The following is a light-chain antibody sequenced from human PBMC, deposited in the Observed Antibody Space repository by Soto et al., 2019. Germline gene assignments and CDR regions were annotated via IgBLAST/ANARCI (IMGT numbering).Light chain of an antibody. J-gene: IGLJ1*01. CDR1: SSDVGGYKY. V-gene: IGLV2-14*01. CDR2: EVS. CDR3: SSFASGSTLYV. Sequence: QSVLTQPASVPGSPGQSITISCTGTSSDVGGYKYVSWYQQHPGKAPKLMIYEVSNRPSGVSNRFSGSKSGNTASLTVSGLQAEDEADYYCSSFASGSTLYVFGTGTKLTVL.